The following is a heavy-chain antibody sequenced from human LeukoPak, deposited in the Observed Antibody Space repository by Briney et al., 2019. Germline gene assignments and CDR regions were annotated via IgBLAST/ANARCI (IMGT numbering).Heavy chain of an antibody. CDR1: GFSFSNYD. D-gene: IGHD4-17*01. V-gene: IGHV3-48*02. J-gene: IGHJ4*02. CDR3: VRVTTVTAGDY. Sequence: GGSLRLSCAASGFSFSNYDMNWVRQAPGKGLEWVSYISGSGSTIYHADSVNGRFTISRENARNSLYLQMNSLRDDDTAVYYCVRVTTVTAGDYWGQGTLVTVSS. CDR2: ISGSGSTI.